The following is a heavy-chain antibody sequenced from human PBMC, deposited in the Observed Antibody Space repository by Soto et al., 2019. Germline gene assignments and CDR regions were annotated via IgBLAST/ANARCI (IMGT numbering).Heavy chain of an antibody. Sequence: PGGSLRLSFVTPGFTSSAYSMNWVRQAPGKGPEWLSYISGNNANIYYAHTVRGRFTITGDNATSSLFLQMDSLRYEDTAVYYCARQVYPVVTPIDLWGQGTLVTVSS. V-gene: IGHV3-48*02. CDR3: ARQVYPVVTPIDL. CDR1: GFTSSAYS. CDR2: ISGNNANI. J-gene: IGHJ5*02. D-gene: IGHD2-21*02.